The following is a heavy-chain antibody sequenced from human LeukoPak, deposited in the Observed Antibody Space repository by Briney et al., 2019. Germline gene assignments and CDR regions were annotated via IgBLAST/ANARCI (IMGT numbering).Heavy chain of an antibody. V-gene: IGHV3-21*01. Sequence: GGSLRLSCAASGFTFSSYSMNWVRQAPGKGLEWVSSISSSSYIYYADSVKGRFTISRDNAKNSLYLQMNSLRAEDTAVYYCARVNIVVVPAAMTTPFGAFDIWGQGTMVTVSS. CDR1: GFTFSSYS. J-gene: IGHJ3*02. D-gene: IGHD2-2*01. CDR3: ARVNIVVVPAAMTTPFGAFDI. CDR2: ISSSSYI.